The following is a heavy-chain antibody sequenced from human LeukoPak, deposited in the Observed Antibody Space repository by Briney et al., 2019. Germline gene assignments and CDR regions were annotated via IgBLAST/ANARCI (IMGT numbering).Heavy chain of an antibody. Sequence: SGGSLRLSCAASGFTFSSYAMHWVRQAPGKGLEWVAVISYDGSNKYYADSVKGRFTISRDNSKNTLYLQMNSLRAEDTAVYYCARGRARTLFDYWGQGTLVTVSS. CDR3: ARGRARTLFDY. J-gene: IGHJ4*02. V-gene: IGHV3-30-3*01. CDR2: ISYDGSNK. CDR1: GFTFSSYA. D-gene: IGHD1-14*01.